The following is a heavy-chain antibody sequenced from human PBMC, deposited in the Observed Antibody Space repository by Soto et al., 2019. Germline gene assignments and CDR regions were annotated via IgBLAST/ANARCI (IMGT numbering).Heavy chain of an antibody. V-gene: IGHV3-74*01. Sequence: EVQLVESGGGLVQPGGSLRLSCAASGFTFSSYWMHWVRQAPGKGLVWVSRINSDGSSTSYADSVKGRFTISRDNAKNTLYLQMNSLRAEDTAVYYCARDLNFFWSGYYLYTSYYYYGMDVWDQGTTVTVSS. CDR3: ARDLNFFWSGYYLYTSYYYYGMDV. CDR2: INSDGSST. J-gene: IGHJ6*02. CDR1: GFTFSSYW. D-gene: IGHD3-3*01.